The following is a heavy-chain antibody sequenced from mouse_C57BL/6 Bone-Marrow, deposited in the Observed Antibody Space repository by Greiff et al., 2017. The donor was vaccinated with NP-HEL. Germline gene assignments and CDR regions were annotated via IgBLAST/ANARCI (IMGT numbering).Heavy chain of an antibody. Sequence: QVQLQQPGAELVKPGASVKMSCKASGYAFTSYWITWVKQRPGQGLEWIGDIYPGSGSTNYNEKFKSKATLTVDTSSSTAYMQLSSLTSEDSAVYYCASYYSNDAMDYWGQGTSVTVSS. CDR2: IYPGSGST. J-gene: IGHJ4*01. V-gene: IGHV1-55*01. CDR1: GYAFTSYW. D-gene: IGHD2-5*01. CDR3: ASYYSNDAMDY.